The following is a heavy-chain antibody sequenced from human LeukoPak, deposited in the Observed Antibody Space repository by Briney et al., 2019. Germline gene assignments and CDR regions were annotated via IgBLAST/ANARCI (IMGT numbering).Heavy chain of an antibody. CDR3: ARGSYYFDY. V-gene: IGHV3-7*04. J-gene: IGHJ4*02. D-gene: IGHD2-21*01. CDR2: IKQDGSER. Sequence: GGSLRLSCAASGFTFSSYWMTWARQAPGKGLEWVANIKQDGSERYYVDSVKGRFTLSRDNAENSLYLQMNSLRVEDTAVYYCARGSYYFDYWGQGTLVTVSS. CDR1: GFTFSSYW.